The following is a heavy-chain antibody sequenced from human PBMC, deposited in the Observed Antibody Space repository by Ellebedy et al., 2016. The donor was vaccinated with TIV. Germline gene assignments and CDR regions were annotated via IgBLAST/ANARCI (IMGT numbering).Heavy chain of an antibody. J-gene: IGHJ6*02. Sequence: SVKVSXXASGGTFSSYAISWVRQAPGQGLEWMGRIIPILGIANYAQKFQGRVTITADKSTSTAYMELSSLRSEDTAVYYCARVALRRRDGYNLYGMDVWGQGTTVTVSS. CDR1: GGTFSSYA. CDR3: ARVALRRRDGYNLYGMDV. V-gene: IGHV1-69*04. CDR2: IIPILGIA. D-gene: IGHD5-24*01.